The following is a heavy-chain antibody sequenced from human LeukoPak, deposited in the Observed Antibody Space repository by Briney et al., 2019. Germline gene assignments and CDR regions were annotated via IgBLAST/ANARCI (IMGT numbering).Heavy chain of an antibody. D-gene: IGHD2-15*01. V-gene: IGHV6-1*01. CDR2: TYYRSKWYS. J-gene: IGHJ6*03. Sequence: SQTLSLTCAISGDTVSSNSAAWNWIRHSPSRGLEWLGRTYYRSKWYSDYAVSVKSRITINPDPSKNQFSLQLNSVTPEDTAVYYCARGPQVVGYYYIDEWGKGTTVTVSS. CDR3: ARGPQVVGYYYIDE. CDR1: GDTVSSNSAA.